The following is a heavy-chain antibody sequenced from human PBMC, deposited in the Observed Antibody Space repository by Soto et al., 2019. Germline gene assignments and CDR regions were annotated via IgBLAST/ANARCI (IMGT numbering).Heavy chain of an antibody. CDR3: AKAGGSSSGWYDDY. CDR1: GFTFSSYA. J-gene: IGHJ4*02. D-gene: IGHD6-19*01. V-gene: IGHV3-23*01. Sequence: EVQLLESGGGLVQPGGSLRLSCAASGFTFSSYAMSWVRQAPGKGLEWVSAISGSGGSTYYADCVKGRFTISRDNSKNTLYLQMNSLRAEDTAVYYCAKAGGSSSGWYDDYWGQGTLVTVSS. CDR2: ISGSGGST.